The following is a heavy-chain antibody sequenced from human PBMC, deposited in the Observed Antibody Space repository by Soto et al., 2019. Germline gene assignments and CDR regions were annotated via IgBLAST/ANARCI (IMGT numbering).Heavy chain of an antibody. CDR1: GLTFNNAW. D-gene: IGHD1-26*01. Sequence: PGGSLRLSCVASGLTFNNAWMNWVRQAPGKGLEWVGRIRSKSDGGTTDYAAPVKGRFTISRDDSKNMVDLHMSSLKTEDTAIYYCTTYSGAAFEYWGQGALVTVSS. CDR3: TTYSGAAFEY. J-gene: IGHJ4*02. CDR2: IRSKSDGGTT. V-gene: IGHV3-15*01.